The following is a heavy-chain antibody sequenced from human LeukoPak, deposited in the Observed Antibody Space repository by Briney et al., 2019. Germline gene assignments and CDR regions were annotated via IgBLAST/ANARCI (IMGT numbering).Heavy chain of an antibody. J-gene: IGHJ4*02. V-gene: IGHV3-20*04. CDR2: INWNGGST. D-gene: IGHD3-22*01. Sequence: GGSLRLSCAASGFTFDDYGMSWVRQAPGKGLEWVSGINWNGGSTGYADSVKGRFTISRDNAKNSLYLQMNSLRAEDTAVYYCARDFDYYDDSGYQTYYFDYWGQGTLVTVSS. CDR1: GFTFDDYG. CDR3: ARDFDYYDDSGYQTYYFDY.